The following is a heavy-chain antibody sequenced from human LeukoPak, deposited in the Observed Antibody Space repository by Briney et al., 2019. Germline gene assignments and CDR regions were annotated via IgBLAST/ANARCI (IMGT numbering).Heavy chain of an antibody. CDR2: ISYDGSNK. J-gene: IGHJ4*02. CDR3: AREDIVVVPAAPPVNYFDY. V-gene: IGHV3-30*01. D-gene: IGHD2-2*01. Sequence: GRSLRLSCAASGFTFSSYAMHWVRQAPGRGLEWVAVISYDGSNKYYADSVKGRFTISRDNSKNTLYLQMNSLRAEDTAVYYCAREDIVVVPAAPPVNYFDYWGQGTLVTVSS. CDR1: GFTFSSYA.